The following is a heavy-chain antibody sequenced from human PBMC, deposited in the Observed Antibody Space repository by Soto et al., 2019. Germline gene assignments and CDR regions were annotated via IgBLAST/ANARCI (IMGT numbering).Heavy chain of an antibody. CDR3: VRGGAPAALSWFDP. D-gene: IGHD2-2*01. CDR1: GYTFSRYG. V-gene: IGHV1-18*01. CDR2: ISAYNGNT. Sequence: SVKRSCKGSGYTFSRYGSGCLRQATGQGLEWMGWISAYNGNTNYAQKLQGRVTMTTDTSTTTAYMELRSLRSDDTAVYYCVRGGAPAALSWFDPWGQGTLVTVSS. J-gene: IGHJ5*02.